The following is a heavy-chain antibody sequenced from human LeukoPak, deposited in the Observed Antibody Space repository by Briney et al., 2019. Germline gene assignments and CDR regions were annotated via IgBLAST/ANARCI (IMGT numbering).Heavy chain of an antibody. Sequence: GASVKVSCKASGYTFTNYGISWVRQAPGQGLEWMGWISAYNANTNYAQNLQGRVTMTTETSTSTAYMELRSLRSDDTAVYYCERDAGSSWGNYYYYMDVWGEGTTVTVSS. V-gene: IGHV1-18*01. D-gene: IGHD6-13*01. CDR3: ERDAGSSWGNYYYYMDV. CDR1: GYTFTNYG. J-gene: IGHJ6*03. CDR2: ISAYNANT.